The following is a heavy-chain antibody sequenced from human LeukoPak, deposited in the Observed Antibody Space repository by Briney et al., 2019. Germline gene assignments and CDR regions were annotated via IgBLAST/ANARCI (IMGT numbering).Heavy chain of an antibody. CDR1: GFTFRSHA. V-gene: IGHV3-23*01. CDR3: AKGGRGPGRLAVAMYHYFDF. CDR2: ISGRDGST. Sequence: GGSLRLSCAASGFTFRSHAMSWVRQAAGKGLEWVSAISGRDGSTYYADSVKGRFTISSDNSKDTPNLDMSRLRPEDTDIYYCAKGGRGPGRLAVAMYHYFDFWGRGALVTVSS. D-gene: IGHD6-19*01. J-gene: IGHJ2*01.